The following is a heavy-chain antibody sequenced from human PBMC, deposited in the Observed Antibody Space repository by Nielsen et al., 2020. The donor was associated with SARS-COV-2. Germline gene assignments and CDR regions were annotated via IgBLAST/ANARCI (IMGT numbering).Heavy chain of an antibody. V-gene: IGHV3-23*01. CDR1: GFTFSRHA. Sequence: GESLKISCAASGFTFSRHAMHWVRQAPGKGLEWVSIIGAGGDNIYYADSVKVRFTISRDNSKNTLYLQINSLRADDTAVYYCATQADGYKSPYDYWGQGTLVTVSS. J-gene: IGHJ4*02. CDR3: ATQADGYKSPYDY. D-gene: IGHD3-10*01. CDR2: IGAGGDNI.